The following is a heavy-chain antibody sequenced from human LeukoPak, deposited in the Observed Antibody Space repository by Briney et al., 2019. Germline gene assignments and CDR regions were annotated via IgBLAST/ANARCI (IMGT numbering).Heavy chain of an antibody. V-gene: IGHV4-59*01. CDR2: IYYSGST. Sequence: SETLSLTCTVSGGSISGYYWSWIRQPPGKGLEWIGYIYYSGSTNYNPSLKSRVTISVGTSKNQFSLKLSSVTAADTAVYYCARAPYYYGSGNNGMDVWGKGTTVTVSS. CDR3: ARAPYYYGSGNNGMDV. J-gene: IGHJ6*04. CDR1: GGSISGYY. D-gene: IGHD3-10*01.